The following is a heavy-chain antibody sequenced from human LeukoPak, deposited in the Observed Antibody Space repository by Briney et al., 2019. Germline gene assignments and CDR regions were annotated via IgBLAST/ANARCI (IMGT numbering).Heavy chain of an antibody. D-gene: IGHD6-6*01. CDR1: GFTFSGYS. Sequence: GGSLRLSCAASGFTFSGYSMNWVRQAPGKGLEWVSSISSSSSYIYYADSVKGRFTISRDNAKNSLYLQMNSLRAEDTAVYYCARDSIAPDYYYGMDVWGQGTTVTVSS. CDR2: ISSSSSYI. J-gene: IGHJ6*02. V-gene: IGHV3-21*01. CDR3: ARDSIAPDYYYGMDV.